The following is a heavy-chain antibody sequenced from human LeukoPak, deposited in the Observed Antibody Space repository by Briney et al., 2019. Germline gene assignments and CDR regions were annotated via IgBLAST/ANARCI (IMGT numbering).Heavy chain of an antibody. J-gene: IGHJ3*02. D-gene: IGHD3-10*01. V-gene: IGHV1-18*01. CDR3: ARGGSRSRRGDDAFDI. Sequence: GASVKVSCKASGYTFTNYAMNWVRQAPGQGLEWMGWISAYNGNTELAQKFQGRVTLATDASTSTAYVELRSLTSDDTAVYSCARGGSRSRRGDDAFDIWGQGTMVTVSS. CDR1: GYTFTNYA. CDR2: ISAYNGNT.